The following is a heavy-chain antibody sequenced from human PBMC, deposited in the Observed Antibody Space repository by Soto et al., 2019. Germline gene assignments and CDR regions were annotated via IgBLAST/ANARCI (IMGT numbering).Heavy chain of an antibody. J-gene: IGHJ4*02. V-gene: IGHV4-59*08. D-gene: IGHD3-3*01. CDR2: IYYSGST. CDR1: GGSISSYY. Sequence: SSETLSLTCTVSGGSISSYYWSWIRQPPGKGLEWIGYIYYSGSTNYNPSLKSRVTISVDTSKNQFSLKLSSVTAADTAAYYCERHLHRLTIPQVGAQGPLDPVSS. CDR3: ERHLHRLTIPQV.